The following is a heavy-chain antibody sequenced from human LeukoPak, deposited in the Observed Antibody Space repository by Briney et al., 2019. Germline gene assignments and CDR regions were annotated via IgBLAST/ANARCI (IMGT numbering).Heavy chain of an antibody. D-gene: IGHD1-26*01. CDR1: GFTFSSYA. CDR2: ISYDGSNK. Sequence: HPGRSLRLSCAASGFTFSSYAMHWVRQAPGKGLEWVAVISYDGSNKYYADSVKGRFTISRDNSKNTLYLQMNSLRAEDTAVYYCAKDGRELRIGVLGLRAFDIWGQGTMVTVSS. V-gene: IGHV3-30-3*01. J-gene: IGHJ3*02. CDR3: AKDGRELRIGVLGLRAFDI.